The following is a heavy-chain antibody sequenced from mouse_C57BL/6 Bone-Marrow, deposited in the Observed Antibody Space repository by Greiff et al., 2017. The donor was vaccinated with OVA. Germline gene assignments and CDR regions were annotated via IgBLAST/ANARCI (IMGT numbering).Heavy chain of an antibody. CDR3: ASFYYYGSSPWFAY. J-gene: IGHJ3*01. V-gene: IGHV5-2*01. D-gene: IGHD1-1*01. Sequence: DVMLVESGGGLVQPGESLKLSCESYEYEFPSYDMPWVRKTPEKGLELVAAINSDGGSTYYPDTMERRFIISRDNTKKTLYLQMSSLRSEDTALYYCASFYYYGSSPWFAYWGQGTLVTVSA. CDR2: INSDGGST. CDR1: EYEFPSYD.